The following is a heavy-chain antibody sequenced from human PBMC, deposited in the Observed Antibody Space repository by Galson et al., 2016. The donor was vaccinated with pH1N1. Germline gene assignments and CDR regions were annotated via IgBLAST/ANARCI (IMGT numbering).Heavy chain of an antibody. CDR2: VTWNGATK. V-gene: IGHV3-20*04. Sequence: SLRLSCAASGFTFNEYGMDWVRQAPGKGLEWVSGVTWNGATKGYADSVRGRFTISRANAKKSIYLQMNSLRAEDTALYYCVRKNYGDSFDSWGQGTLVIVAS. J-gene: IGHJ4*02. CDR1: GFTFNEYG. D-gene: IGHD4-17*01. CDR3: VRKNYGDSFDS.